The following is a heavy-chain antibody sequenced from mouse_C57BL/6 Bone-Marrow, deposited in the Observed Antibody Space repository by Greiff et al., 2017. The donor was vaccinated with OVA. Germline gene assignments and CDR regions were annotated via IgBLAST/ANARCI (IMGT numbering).Heavy chain of an antibody. V-gene: IGHV5-4*03. J-gene: IGHJ4*01. CDR3: ARAYYSNLYAMDY. CDR1: GFTFSSYA. Sequence: EVKLMESGGGLVKLGGSLKLSCAASGFTFSSYAMSWVRQTPEKRLEWVATISDGGSYTYYPDNVKGRFTISRDNAKNNLYLQMSHLKSEDTAMYYCARAYYSNLYAMDYWGQGTSVTVSS. CDR2: ISDGGSYT. D-gene: IGHD2-5*01.